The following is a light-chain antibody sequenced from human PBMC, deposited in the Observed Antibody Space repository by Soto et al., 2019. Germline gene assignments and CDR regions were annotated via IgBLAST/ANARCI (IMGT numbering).Light chain of an antibody. J-gene: IGLJ2*01. CDR2: RNK. V-gene: IGLV1-47*01. CDR3: AAWDDSLSGVV. CDR1: SSNIGSST. Sequence: QSVLTQAPSASGTPGQRVTISCSGSSSNIGSSTVSWYQKLPGTAPKLLIFRNKQRPSGVPDRFSGSKSGTSASLAISGLRSEDEADYYCAAWDDSLSGVVFGGGTKLTVL.